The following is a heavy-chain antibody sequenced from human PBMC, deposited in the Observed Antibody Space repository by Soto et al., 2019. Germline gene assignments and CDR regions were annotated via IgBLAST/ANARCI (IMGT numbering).Heavy chain of an antibody. D-gene: IGHD2-2*01. CDR3: ARGGYSSSTSCSNYYYGIDV. CDR1: GGTFSSYA. Sequence: GASVKVSCKASGGTFSSYAISWVRQAPGQGLEWMGGIIPIFGTANYAQKFQGRVTITADESTSTAYMELSSPRSEDTAVYYCARGGYSSSTSCSNYYYGIDVWGQGPTVTVYS. V-gene: IGHV1-69*13. J-gene: IGHJ6*02. CDR2: IIPIFGTA.